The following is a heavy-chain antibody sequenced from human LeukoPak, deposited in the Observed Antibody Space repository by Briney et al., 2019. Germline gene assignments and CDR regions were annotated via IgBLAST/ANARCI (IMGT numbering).Heavy chain of an antibody. D-gene: IGHD5-12*01. J-gene: IGHJ4*02. CDR1: GFTFSSYA. Sequence: GGSLRLSCAASGFTFSSYAMHWVRQAPGKGLEWVAVISYDGSNKYYADSVKGRFTISRDNSKNTLYLQMNSLRAEDTAVYYCARGVATGKGPIDYWGQGTLVTVSS. V-gene: IGHV3-30-3*01. CDR2: ISYDGSNK. CDR3: ARGVATGKGPIDY.